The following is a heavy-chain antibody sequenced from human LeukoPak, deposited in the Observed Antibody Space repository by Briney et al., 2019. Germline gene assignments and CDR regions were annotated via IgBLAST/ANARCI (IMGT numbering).Heavy chain of an antibody. CDR1: GGSISTYY. V-gene: IGHV4-59*08. CDR2: IHYSGST. Sequence: SETLSLTCTVSGGSISTYYWGWIRQPPGKGLEWIGYIHYSGSTNCNPSLKSRVTIAVDTSKNQFSLKLSSVTAADTAVYYCARQHSSAYYYFDYWGQGTLVTVSS. CDR3: ARQHSSAYYYFDY. J-gene: IGHJ4*02. D-gene: IGHD3-22*01.